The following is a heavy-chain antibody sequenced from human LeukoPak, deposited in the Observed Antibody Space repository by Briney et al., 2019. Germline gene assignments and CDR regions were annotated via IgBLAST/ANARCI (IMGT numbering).Heavy chain of an antibody. CDR2: IYTSGST. V-gene: IGHV4-4*07. CDR3: ARDPDYYYYYYMDV. Sequence: PSETLSLTCTVSGGSISSYYWSWIRQPAGKGLEWIGRIYTSGSTNYNPPLKSRVTMSVDTSKNQFSLKLSSVTAADTAVYYCARDPDYYYYYYMDVWGKGTTVTVSS. J-gene: IGHJ6*03. CDR1: GGSISSYY.